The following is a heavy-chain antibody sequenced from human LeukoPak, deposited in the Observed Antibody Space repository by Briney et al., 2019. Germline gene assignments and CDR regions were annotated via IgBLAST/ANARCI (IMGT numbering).Heavy chain of an antibody. CDR2: IYYSGST. CDR3: ARCHMITFGGGIDY. J-gene: IGHJ4*02. CDR1: GFTFSSYA. V-gene: IGHV4-39*01. Sequence: GSLRLSCAASGFTFSSYAMSWVRQPPGKGLEWIGSIYYSGSTYYNPSLRSRVTISVDTSKNQFSLKLSSVTAADTAVYYCARCHMITFGGGIDYWGQGTLVTVSS. D-gene: IGHD3-16*01.